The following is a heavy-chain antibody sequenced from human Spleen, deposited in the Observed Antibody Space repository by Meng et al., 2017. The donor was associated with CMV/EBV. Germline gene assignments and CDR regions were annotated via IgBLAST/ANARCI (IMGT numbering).Heavy chain of an antibody. CDR2: IIPIFGTA. CDR3: ATITPSYGGNRFYYYYYGMDV. Sequence: YDISWGRQAPGQGLEWMGGIIPIFGTANYAQKFQGRVTITTDESTSTAYMELSSLRSEDTAVYYCATITPSYGGNRFYYYYYGMDVWGQGTTVTVSS. D-gene: IGHD4-23*01. J-gene: IGHJ6*02. CDR1: YD. V-gene: IGHV1-69*05.